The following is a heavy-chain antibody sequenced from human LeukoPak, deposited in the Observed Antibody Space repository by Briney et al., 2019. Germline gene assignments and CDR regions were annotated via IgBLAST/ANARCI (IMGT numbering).Heavy chain of an antibody. Sequence: GGSLRLSCAASGFTFSDYYMDWVRQAPGKGLEWVSYINPSSSAIYYADSVKGRFTISRDNAKNSLYLQMSSLRDEDTAVYYCARAAYSSSPDYWGQGTLVTVSS. V-gene: IGHV3-48*02. CDR1: GFTFSDYY. CDR3: ARAAYSSSPDY. D-gene: IGHD6-13*01. J-gene: IGHJ4*02. CDR2: INPSSSAI.